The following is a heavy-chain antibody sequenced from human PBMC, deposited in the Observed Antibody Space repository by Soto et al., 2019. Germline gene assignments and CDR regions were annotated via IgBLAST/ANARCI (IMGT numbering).Heavy chain of an antibody. CDR3: AKDTQVVVAYYDY. D-gene: IGHD2-15*01. Sequence: GGSLRLSCAASGFTFSDYSMNWVRQAPGKGLEWVSAISGSGGSTYYADSVKGRFTISRDNSKNTLYLQMNSLRAEDTAVYYCAKDTQVVVAYYDYWGQGTLVTVSS. CDR1: GFTFSDYS. V-gene: IGHV3-23*01. J-gene: IGHJ4*02. CDR2: ISGSGGST.